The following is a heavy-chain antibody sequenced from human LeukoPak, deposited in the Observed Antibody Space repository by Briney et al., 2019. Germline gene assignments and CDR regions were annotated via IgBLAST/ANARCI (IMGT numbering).Heavy chain of an antibody. CDR3: ARDQVWEKSLLLGDRGVVSAFDI. CDR1: GYTFTSYA. D-gene: IGHD3-22*01. V-gene: IGHV7-4-1*02. J-gene: IGHJ3*02. CDR2: INTNTGNP. Sequence: GASVKVSCRASGYTFTSYAMNWVRQAPGQGLEWMGWINTNTGNPTYAQGFTGRFVFSLDTSVSTAYLQISSLKAEDTAVYYCARDQVWEKSLLLGDRGVVSAFDIWGQGTMVTVSS.